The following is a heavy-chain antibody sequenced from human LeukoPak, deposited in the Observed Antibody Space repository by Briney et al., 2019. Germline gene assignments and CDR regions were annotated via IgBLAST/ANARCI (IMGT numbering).Heavy chain of an antibody. Sequence: SSVKVFCKASGYTFTSYYMHWVRQAPGQGLEWMGWINPNSGGTNYAQKFQGRVTMTRDTSISTAYMELSRLRSDDTAVYYCARDCSSTSCSDYWGQGTLVTVSS. CDR2: INPNSGGT. J-gene: IGHJ4*02. D-gene: IGHD2-2*01. V-gene: IGHV1-2*02. CDR1: GYTFTSYY. CDR3: ARDCSSTSCSDY.